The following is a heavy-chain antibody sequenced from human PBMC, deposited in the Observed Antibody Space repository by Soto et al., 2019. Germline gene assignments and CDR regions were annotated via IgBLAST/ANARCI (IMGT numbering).Heavy chain of an antibody. CDR1: GFTFRSFT. V-gene: IGHV3-21*02. J-gene: IGHJ5*02. Sequence: EVQLVESGGGLVKPGGALRLSCAASGFTFRSFTMNWVRQAPGKGLEGVSTISSNSAYIYYTDALRGRFTISRDKAKNSLHLQMNSLRAEDTAVYYCTRDASRDSSARGWFDPWGPGTLVTVSS. CDR3: TRDASRDSSARGWFDP. D-gene: IGHD6-13*01. CDR2: ISSNSAYI.